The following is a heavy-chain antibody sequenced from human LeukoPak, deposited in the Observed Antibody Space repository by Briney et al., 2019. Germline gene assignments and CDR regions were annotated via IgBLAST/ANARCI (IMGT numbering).Heavy chain of an antibody. CDR1: GGSTSSGDYY. V-gene: IGHV4-30-4*01. J-gene: IGHJ4*02. CDR3: ARDWEMATRFDY. CDR2: IYYSGST. Sequence: SETLSLTCTVSGGSTSSGDYYWSWIRQPPGKGLEWIGYIYYSGSTYYNPSLKSRVTISVDTSKNQFSLKLSSVTAADTAVCYCARDWEMATRFDYWGQGTLVTVSS. D-gene: IGHD5-24*01.